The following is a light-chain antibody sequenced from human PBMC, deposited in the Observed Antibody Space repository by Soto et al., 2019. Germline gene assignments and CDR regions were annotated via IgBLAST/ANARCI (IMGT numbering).Light chain of an antibody. J-gene: IGKJ1*01. CDR3: QQYYSYPRT. V-gene: IGKV1-8*01. CDR2: AAS. Sequence: AIRTTQSPPSFSASTGDRVTITCRASQDISTYLAWYQQKAGKAPKLLIYAASTLQTGVPSRFSGSASGTDFTLTISYLQSEDFATYYCQQYYSYPRTFGQGTKVEIK. CDR1: QDISTY.